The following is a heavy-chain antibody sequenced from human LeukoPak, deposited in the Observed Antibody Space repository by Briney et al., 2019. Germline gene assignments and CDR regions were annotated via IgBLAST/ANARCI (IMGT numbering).Heavy chain of an antibody. CDR2: IYTSGGT. V-gene: IGHV4-4*09. CDR3: ARLTRLSTSPDRYYLDY. Sequence: SETLSLTCTVSGDSISSYYWSWILQPPGKGLEWIGYIYTSGGTNYIPSLKGRVTISIDTSKDQFSLKLSSVTAADSAVYYCARLTRLSTSPDRYYLDYWGQGTLVTVSS. CDR1: GDSISSYY. D-gene: IGHD6-6*01. J-gene: IGHJ4*02.